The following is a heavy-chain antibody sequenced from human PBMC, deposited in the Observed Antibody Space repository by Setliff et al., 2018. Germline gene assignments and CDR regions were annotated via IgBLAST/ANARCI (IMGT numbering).Heavy chain of an antibody. CDR1: GGSISSSSYY. CDR3: ARGPVMIVATGYFDY. Sequence: SETLSLTCTVSGGSISSSSYYWGWIRQPPGKGLEWIGSIYYSGSTYYNPSLKSRVTISVDTSKNQFSLKLSSVTAADTAVYYCARGPVMIVATGYFDYWGQGTLVTVSS. D-gene: IGHD3-22*01. V-gene: IGHV4-39*07. CDR2: IYYSGST. J-gene: IGHJ4*02.